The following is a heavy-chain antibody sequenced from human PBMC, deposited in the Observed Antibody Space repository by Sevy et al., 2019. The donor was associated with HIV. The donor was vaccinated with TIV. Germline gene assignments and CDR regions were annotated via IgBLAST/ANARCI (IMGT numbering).Heavy chain of an antibody. V-gene: IGHV1-18*01. D-gene: IGHD2-15*01. Sequence: ASVKVSCKASGYTFTSYGISWVRQAPGQGLEWMGWISAYNGNTNYAQKLQGRVTMTTDTSTSTAYMELRSLRSDDTAVYYCARDIVVVENYYYYNMDVWGKGTTVTVSS. J-gene: IGHJ6*03. CDR1: GYTFTSYG. CDR3: ARDIVVVENYYYYNMDV. CDR2: ISAYNGNT.